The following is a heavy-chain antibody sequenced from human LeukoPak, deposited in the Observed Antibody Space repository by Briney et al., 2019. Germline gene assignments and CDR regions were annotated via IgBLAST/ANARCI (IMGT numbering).Heavy chain of an antibody. J-gene: IGHJ4*02. V-gene: IGHV4-61*02. CDR1: GGSISSGSYY. Sequence: SETLSLTCTVSGGSISSGSYYWSWLRQPAGTGLEWIGRIYTSGSTNYNPSLKSRVTISVDTSKNQFSLKLSSVTAADTAVYYCARLDDNSGYFHWGQGTLVTVSA. CDR2: IYTSGST. D-gene: IGHD3-22*01. CDR3: ARLDDNSGYFH.